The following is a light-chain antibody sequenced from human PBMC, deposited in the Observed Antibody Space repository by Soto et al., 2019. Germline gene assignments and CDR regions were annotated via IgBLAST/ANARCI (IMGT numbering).Light chain of an antibody. J-gene: IGKJ5*01. V-gene: IGKV3-20*01. CDR1: QSVTGNY. CDR2: GAS. CDR3: QQYGSSPPIT. Sequence: EVVLTQSPGTLSLSPGERATLSCGASQSVTGNYLAWYQQKPGQAPRLLIFGASTRATGIPDRFSGSGSGTDFTLTISRLEPEDSAVYYCQQYGSSPPITFGQGTRLEI.